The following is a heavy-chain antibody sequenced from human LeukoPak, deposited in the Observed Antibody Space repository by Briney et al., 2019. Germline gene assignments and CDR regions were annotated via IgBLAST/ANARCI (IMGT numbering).Heavy chain of an antibody. V-gene: IGHV1-69*05. CDR2: VIPIFGTA. CDR3: ARLSGTDAFDI. CDR1: GGTFSSYA. J-gene: IGHJ3*02. Sequence: SVKVSCKASGGTFSSYAIRWVRQAPGQGLEWMVGVIPIFGTANYAQQFQGRVTITTDESTSTAYMELSSLSCEDTAVYYCARLSGTDAFDIWGEGTMVSVSS. D-gene: IGHD3-16*02.